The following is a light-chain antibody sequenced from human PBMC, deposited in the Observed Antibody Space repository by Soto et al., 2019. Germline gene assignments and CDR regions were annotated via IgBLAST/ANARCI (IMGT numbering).Light chain of an antibody. V-gene: IGKV3-20*01. CDR1: QSVSNSY. Sequence: EIVLTQSPGTLSLSPGERATLSCMASQSVSNSYLAWYQQQPGQAPRLLIYGASNRATGIPDRFSGSGSGTDFTLTISRLEPEDFAVYYCQQYGSSGTFGQGTKVDI. J-gene: IGKJ1*01. CDR2: GAS. CDR3: QQYGSSGT.